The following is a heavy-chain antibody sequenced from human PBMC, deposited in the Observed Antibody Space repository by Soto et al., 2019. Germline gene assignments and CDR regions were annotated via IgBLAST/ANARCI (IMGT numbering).Heavy chain of an antibody. CDR2: IKQDGSEK. CDR1: GFTFSSYW. V-gene: IGHV3-7*01. J-gene: IGHJ4*02. CDR3: ARFMITFGGVIVISYFDY. Sequence: GGSLRLSCAASGFTFSSYWMSWVRQAPGKGLEWVANIKQDGSEKYYVDSVKGRFTISRDNAKNSLYLQMNSLRAEDTAVYYCARFMITFGGVIVISYFDYWGQGTLVTVSS. D-gene: IGHD3-16*02.